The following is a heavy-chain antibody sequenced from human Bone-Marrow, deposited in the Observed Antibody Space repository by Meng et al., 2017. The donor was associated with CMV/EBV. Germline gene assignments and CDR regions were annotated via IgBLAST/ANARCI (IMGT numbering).Heavy chain of an antibody. CDR1: GFTFSSYW. D-gene: IGHD3-3*01. J-gene: IGHJ4*02. Sequence: GESLKISCAASGFTFSSYWMSWVRQAPGKGLEWVANIKQDGSEKYYVDSVKGRFTISRDNAKNSLYLQMNSLRAEDTAVYYCAKDSRLVRSLEWLPPLDYWGQGTLVTVSS. CDR3: AKDSRLVRSLEWLPPLDY. V-gene: IGHV3-7*01. CDR2: IKQDGSEK.